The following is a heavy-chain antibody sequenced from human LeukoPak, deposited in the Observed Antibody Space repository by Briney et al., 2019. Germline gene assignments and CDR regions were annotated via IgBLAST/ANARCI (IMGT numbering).Heavy chain of an antibody. CDR1: GFTFSSYW. D-gene: IGHD3-9*01. Sequence: PGGSLRLSCAASGFTFSSYWMSWVRQAPGKGLEWVANIKQDGSGTYYVDSVKGRFTIFRDNAKVSLYLQMNSLRAEDTAVYYCARGATILTGYYQPYYFDSWGQGTLVTVSS. CDR2: IKQDGSGT. V-gene: IGHV3-7*04. CDR3: ARGATILTGYYQPYYFDS. J-gene: IGHJ4*02.